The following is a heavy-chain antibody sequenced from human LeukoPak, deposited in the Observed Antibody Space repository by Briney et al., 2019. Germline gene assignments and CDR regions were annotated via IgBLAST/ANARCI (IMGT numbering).Heavy chain of an antibody. D-gene: IGHD6-13*01. CDR1: GFTFSSYS. CDR3: ARDSLEYTTSSAAY. J-gene: IGHJ4*02. Sequence: GSLRLSCAASGFTFSSYSMNWVRQAPGKGLEWVAIIKQDGSEKYSVDSVKGRFIISRDNAKNSLYLQMNRLRVEDTALYYCARDSLEYTTSSAAYWGQGALVTVSS. CDR2: IKQDGSEK. V-gene: IGHV3-7*01.